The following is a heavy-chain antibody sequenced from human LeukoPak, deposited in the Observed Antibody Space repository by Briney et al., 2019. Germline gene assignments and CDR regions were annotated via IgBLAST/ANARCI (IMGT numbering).Heavy chain of an antibody. V-gene: IGHV3-30-3*01. Sequence: PGGSLRLSCAASGFTFSSYAMHWVRQAPGRGLEWEAVISYDGSNKYYADSVKGRFTIYRGNSTHTLYLQMDSPRAEDAAMYYCARARDCWGQGTLVTVSS. CDR2: ISYDGSNK. CDR1: GFTFSSYA. J-gene: IGHJ4*02. CDR3: ARARDC.